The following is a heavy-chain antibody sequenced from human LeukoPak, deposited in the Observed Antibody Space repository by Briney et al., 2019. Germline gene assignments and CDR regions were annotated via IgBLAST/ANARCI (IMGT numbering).Heavy chain of an antibody. CDR1: GGSFSGYY. Sequence: SETLSLTCAVYGGSFSGYYWSWIRQPPGKGLGWIGEINHSGSTNYNPSLKSRVTISVDTSKNQFSLKLSSVTAADTAVYYCARRSWHGYMDVWGKGTTVTVSS. CDR3: ARRSWHGYMDV. V-gene: IGHV4-34*01. J-gene: IGHJ6*03. CDR2: INHSGST. D-gene: IGHD1-26*01.